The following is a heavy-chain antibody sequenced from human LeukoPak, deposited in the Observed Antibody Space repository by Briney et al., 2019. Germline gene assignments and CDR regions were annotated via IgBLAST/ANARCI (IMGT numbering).Heavy chain of an antibody. CDR3: ARGGITIFGVVTLSVDY. D-gene: IGHD3-3*01. CDR2: ISYDGGNK. Sequence: GGSLRLSCAASGLTLSGYAMHWVRQAPGKGLEWVAVISYDGGNKYYADSVKGRFTISRDNAKNSLYLQMNSLRAEDTAVYYCARGGITIFGVVTLSVDYWGQGTLVTVSS. CDR1: GLTLSGYA. V-gene: IGHV3-30*04. J-gene: IGHJ4*02.